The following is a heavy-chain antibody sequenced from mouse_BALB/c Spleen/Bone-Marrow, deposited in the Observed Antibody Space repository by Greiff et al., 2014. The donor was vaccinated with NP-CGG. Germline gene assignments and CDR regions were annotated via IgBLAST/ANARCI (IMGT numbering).Heavy chain of an antibody. CDR1: GFTFSDYY. Sequence: DVKLVESGGGLVQPGGSLKLSCATSGFTFSDYYMYWVRQTPEKRLEWVAYISNGGGSTYYPDTVKGRFTISRDNAKNTLYLQMSRLKSEDTAMYYCARQGAYSYFDYWGQGTTLTVSS. CDR3: ARQGAYSYFDY. D-gene: IGHD2-10*01. CDR2: ISNGGGST. V-gene: IGHV5-12*02. J-gene: IGHJ2*01.